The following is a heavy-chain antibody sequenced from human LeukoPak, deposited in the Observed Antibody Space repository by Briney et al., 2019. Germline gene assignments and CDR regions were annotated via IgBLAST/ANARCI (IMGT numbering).Heavy chain of an antibody. CDR2: VSGSGGST. CDR3: AKPRAVGVNAFFDY. J-gene: IGHJ4*02. V-gene: IGHV3-23*01. CDR1: GFTFSSYA. Sequence: QTGGSLRLSCAASGFTFSSYAMRWARQAPGKGLEWVSSVSGSGGSTYYADSVKGRFTISRDNSKNTLYLQMISLRAEDTAVYYCAKPRAVGVNAFFDYWGQGTLVTVSS.